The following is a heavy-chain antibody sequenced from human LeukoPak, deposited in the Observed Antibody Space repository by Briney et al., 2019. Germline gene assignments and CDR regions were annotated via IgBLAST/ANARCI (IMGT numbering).Heavy chain of an antibody. CDR2: INPNGDST. D-gene: IGHD1/OR15-1a*01. J-gene: IGHJ5*02. CDR1: GYTFTSYD. CDR3: ARDRVGTNPNWFDP. V-gene: IGHV1-46*01. Sequence: ASVKVSCKASGYTFTSYDMHWVRQAPGQGLEWMGIINPNGDSTNYAQKFQGRVNMTRDTSTNTVYMELGSLRSEDTAVYYCARDRVGTNPNWFDPWGQGTQVIVSS.